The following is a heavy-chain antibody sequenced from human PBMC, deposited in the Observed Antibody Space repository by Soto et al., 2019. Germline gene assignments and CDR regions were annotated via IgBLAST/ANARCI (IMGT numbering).Heavy chain of an antibody. CDR3: ARGGAMGVDY. V-gene: IGHV3-74*01. CDR2: IYFDGITT. D-gene: IGHD1-26*01. J-gene: IGHJ4*02. CDR1: GFTFNTHW. Sequence: GSLRLSCTASGFTFNTHWMHWVRQAPGKGLVWVSRIYFDGITTNYADSVKGRLTVSRDNAKNTVYLHVNTLRAEDTAVYYCARGGAMGVDYWGQGTLFTVSS.